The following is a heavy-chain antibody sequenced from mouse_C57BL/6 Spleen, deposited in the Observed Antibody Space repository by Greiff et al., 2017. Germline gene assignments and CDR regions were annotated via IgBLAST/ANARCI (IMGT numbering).Heavy chain of an antibody. CDR1: GFTFSSYT. D-gene: IGHD2-1*01. V-gene: IGHV5-9*01. CDR3: ARRDGNYYYYAMDY. J-gene: IGHJ4*01. Sequence: EVKVVESGGGLVKPGGSLKLSCAASGFTFSSYTMSWVRQTPEKRLEWVATISGGGGNTYYPDSVKGRFTISRDNAKNTLYLKMSSLRSEDTALYYCARRDGNYYYYAMDYWGQGTSVTVSS. CDR2: ISGGGGNT.